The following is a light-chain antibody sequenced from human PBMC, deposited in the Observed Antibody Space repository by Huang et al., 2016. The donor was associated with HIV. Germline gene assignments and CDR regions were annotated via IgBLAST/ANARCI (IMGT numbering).Light chain of an antibody. CDR1: QSVLYSSNNKNY. J-gene: IGKJ2*01. Sequence: DIVMTQSPDSLAVSLGERATINCKSSQSVLYSSNNKNYLAWYQQTPGQPPKLLIYWSSTRESGVPDRFSGSGSGTDFTLTISILQAEDVAVYYCQQYYSTPPLFGQGTKLEIK. V-gene: IGKV4-1*01. CDR3: QQYYSTPPL. CDR2: WSS.